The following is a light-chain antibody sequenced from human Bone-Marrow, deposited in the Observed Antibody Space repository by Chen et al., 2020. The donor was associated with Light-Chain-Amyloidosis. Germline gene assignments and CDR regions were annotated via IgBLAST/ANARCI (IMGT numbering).Light chain of an antibody. Sequence: NFMLTQPHSVLESPGKTVIISCTRSSGSIATNYVQWYQQRPGSFPTTVIYEDDQRPSGVPDRFSGSIDRSSNSASLTISGLKTEDEADYYCQSYQGSSQGVFGGGTKLTVL. J-gene: IGLJ3*02. CDR1: SGSIATNY. V-gene: IGLV6-57*01. CDR2: EDD. CDR3: QSYQGSSQGV.